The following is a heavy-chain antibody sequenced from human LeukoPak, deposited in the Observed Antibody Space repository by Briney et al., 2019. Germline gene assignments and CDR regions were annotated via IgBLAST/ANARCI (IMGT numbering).Heavy chain of an antibody. Sequence: NAGESLKISCKGSGYSFTSYWIGWVRQMPGKGPEWMGIIYPGDSDTRYSPSFQGQVTISADKSISTAYLQWSSLKASDTAMYYCAGLLSLNWFDPWGQGTLVTVSS. V-gene: IGHV5-51*01. CDR2: IYPGDSDT. CDR1: GYSFTSYW. CDR3: AGLLSLNWFDP. J-gene: IGHJ5*02. D-gene: IGHD2-2*01.